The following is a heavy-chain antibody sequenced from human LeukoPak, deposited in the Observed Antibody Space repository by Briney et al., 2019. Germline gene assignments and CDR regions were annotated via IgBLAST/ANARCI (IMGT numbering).Heavy chain of an antibody. CDR1: GYTFTSYG. Sequence: GASVMVSCKASGYTFTSYGISWVRQAPGQGLEWMGWISSYNGNTNYAQKLQGRVTMTTDTSTRTAYMELRSLRSDDTAVYYCARDGKYSRSWVPRALDYWGQGTLVTVSS. V-gene: IGHV1-18*01. J-gene: IGHJ4*02. D-gene: IGHD6-13*01. CDR3: ARDGKYSRSWVPRALDY. CDR2: ISSYNGNT.